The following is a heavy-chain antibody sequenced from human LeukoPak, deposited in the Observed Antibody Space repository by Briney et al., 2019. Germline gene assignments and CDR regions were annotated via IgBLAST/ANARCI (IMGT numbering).Heavy chain of an antibody. D-gene: IGHD5-12*01. CDR3: AKGVATITSLNWYFDL. CDR1: GFTFDDYA. V-gene: IGHV3-9*03. J-gene: IGHJ2*01. Sequence: GGSLRLSCAASGFTFDDYAMHWFRQAPGKGLEWVSGISWNSGSIGYADSVKGRSTISRDNAKNSLYLQMNSLRAEDMALYYCAKGVATITSLNWYFDLWGRGTLVTVSS. CDR2: ISWNSGSI.